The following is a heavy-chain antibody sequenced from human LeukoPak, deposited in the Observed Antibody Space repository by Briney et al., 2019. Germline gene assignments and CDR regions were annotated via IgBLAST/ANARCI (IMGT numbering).Heavy chain of an antibody. CDR1: GFTFGDYV. V-gene: IGHV3-49*03. J-gene: IGHJ4*02. Sequence: GGSLRLSCTTSGFTFGDYVVSWFRQAPGKGLEWVGFIRSKPDGGTTEYAASVKGRFTVSRDDSKSIAYLQMNSLKTEDTAVYYCTRGSDSIFGVARDGFDYWGQGTLVTVSS. CDR2: IRSKPDGGTT. CDR3: TRGSDSIFGVARDGFDY. D-gene: IGHD3-3*01.